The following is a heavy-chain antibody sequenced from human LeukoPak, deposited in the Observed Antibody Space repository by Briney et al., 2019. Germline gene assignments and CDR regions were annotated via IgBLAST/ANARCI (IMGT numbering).Heavy chain of an antibody. CDR3: ARVSPWAKWELNDAFDI. CDR1: GFTFSSYS. J-gene: IGHJ3*02. V-gene: IGHV3-48*01. D-gene: IGHD1-26*01. CDR2: ISSSSSTI. Sequence: GGSLRLSCAASGFTFSSYSMNWVRQAPGKGLEWVSYISSSSSTIYYADSVKGRFTISRDNAKNSLYLQMNSLRAEDTAVYYCARVSPWAKWELNDAFDIWGQGTMVTVSS.